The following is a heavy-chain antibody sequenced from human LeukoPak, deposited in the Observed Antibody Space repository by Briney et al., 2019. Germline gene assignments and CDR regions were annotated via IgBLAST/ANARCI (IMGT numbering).Heavy chain of an antibody. V-gene: IGHV3-23*01. Sequence: GGSLRLSCAASGFTFSSYAMSWFRQAPGKGLEWVSAISGSGGSTYYADSVKGRFTISRDNSKNTLYLQMNSLRAEDTAVYYCAKSRNYDFWSGYPTIKYFQHWGQGTLVTVSS. CDR3: AKSRNYDFWSGYPTIKYFQH. CDR2: ISGSGGST. J-gene: IGHJ1*01. D-gene: IGHD3-3*01. CDR1: GFTFSSYA.